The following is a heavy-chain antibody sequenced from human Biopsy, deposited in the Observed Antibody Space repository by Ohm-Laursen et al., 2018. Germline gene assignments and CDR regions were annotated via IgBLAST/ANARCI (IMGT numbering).Heavy chain of an antibody. CDR2: ISWSSDSI. CDR3: TKNTQWEGSGYLDAFHI. V-gene: IGHV3-9*01. J-gene: IGHJ3*02. CDR1: GFRFDNTG. D-gene: IGHD3-22*01. Sequence: SLRLSCAASGFRFDNTGMHWVRQGPGKGLEWVAGISWSSDSITYAKSVTGRFTISRDNGENSLFLQMNSLRPEDTALYYCTKNTQWEGSGYLDAFHIWGHGAMVTVSS.